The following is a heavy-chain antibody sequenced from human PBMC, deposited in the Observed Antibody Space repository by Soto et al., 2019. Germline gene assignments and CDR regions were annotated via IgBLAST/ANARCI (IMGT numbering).Heavy chain of an antibody. CDR2: IYYSGST. D-gene: IGHD2-2*01. V-gene: IGHV4-59*08. Sequence: PSETMSLTCSVSGGSISSYYWSWIRPPTGKGLEWIGYIYYSGSTNYNPSLKSRVTISVDTSKNQFSLKLSSVTAAATAVDYCERHPSGGNCSGTCGKISDAFDTGGKGTMVTASS. J-gene: IGHJ3*02. CDR1: GGSISSYY. CDR3: ERHPSGGNCSGTCGKISDAFDT.